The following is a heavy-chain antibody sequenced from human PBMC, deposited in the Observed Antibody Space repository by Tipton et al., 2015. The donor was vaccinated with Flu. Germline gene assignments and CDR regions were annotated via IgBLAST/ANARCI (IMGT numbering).Heavy chain of an antibody. CDR3: AGDGSFREASRYNWNDPENWFDP. CDR1: GGSISSSSYY. Sequence: GLVKPSETLSLTCTVSGGSISSSSYYWGWIRQPPGKGLEWIGSIYYSGSTYYNPSLKSRVTISVATSKNQFSLKLSSVTAADTAVYYCAGDGSFREASRYNWNDPENWFDPWGQGTLVTVSS. CDR2: IYYSGST. J-gene: IGHJ5*02. V-gene: IGHV4-39*07. D-gene: IGHD1-20*01.